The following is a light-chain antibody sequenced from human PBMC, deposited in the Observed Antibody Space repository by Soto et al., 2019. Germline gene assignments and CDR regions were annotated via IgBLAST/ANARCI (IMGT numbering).Light chain of an antibody. Sequence: QPVLTQPPSVSGAPGQRVTISCTGSSSNIGAGYDVHWYQQLPGTAPKLLIYGNSNRPSGVPDRFSGSKSGTSASLAITGLQAADEADYYCQSYDSRLSGSVFGGGTQLTVL. CDR1: SSNIGAGYD. J-gene: IGLJ2*01. V-gene: IGLV1-40*01. CDR2: GNS. CDR3: QSYDSRLSGSV.